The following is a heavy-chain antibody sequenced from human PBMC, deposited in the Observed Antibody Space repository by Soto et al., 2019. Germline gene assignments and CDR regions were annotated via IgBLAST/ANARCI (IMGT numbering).Heavy chain of an antibody. CDR1: GFTFSNAW. D-gene: IGHD3-3*01. CDR2: IKSKTDGGTT. V-gene: IGHV3-15*01. J-gene: IGHJ3*02. CDR3: TTDIDFWNRPFDAFDI. Sequence: PGGSLRLSCAASGFTFSNAWMSWVRQAPGKGLEWVGRIKSKTDGGTTDYAAPVKGRFTISRDDPKNTLYLQMNSLKTEDTAVYYCTTDIDFWNRPFDAFDIWGQGTMATVSS.